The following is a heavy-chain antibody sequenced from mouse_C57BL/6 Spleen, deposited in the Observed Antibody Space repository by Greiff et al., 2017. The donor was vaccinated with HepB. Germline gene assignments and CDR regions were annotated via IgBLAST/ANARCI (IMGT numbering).Heavy chain of an antibody. J-gene: IGHJ2*01. CDR3: ATTAQAFYFDY. D-gene: IGHD3-2*02. CDR1: GYSITSGYY. V-gene: IGHV3-6*01. CDR2: ISYDGSN. Sequence: EVKLMESGPGLVKPSQSLSLTCSVTGYSITSGYYWNWIRQFPGNKLEWMGYISYDGSNNYNPSLKNRISITRDTSKNQFFLKLNSVTTEDTATYYCATTAQAFYFDYWGQGTTLTVSS.